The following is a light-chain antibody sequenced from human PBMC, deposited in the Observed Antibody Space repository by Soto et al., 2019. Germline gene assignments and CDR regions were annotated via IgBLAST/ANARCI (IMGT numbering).Light chain of an antibody. V-gene: IGLV2-23*01. CDR2: EGS. J-gene: IGLJ2*01. Sequence: QSVLTQPASVSGSPGQSITISCTGTSSDVGSYNLVSWYQQHPGKAPKLMIYEGSKRPSGVSNRFSGSKSGNTASLTISGLQAGDKADYYCCSYAGSSTLVVFGGGTKVTVL. CDR3: CSYAGSSTLVV. CDR1: SSDVGSYNL.